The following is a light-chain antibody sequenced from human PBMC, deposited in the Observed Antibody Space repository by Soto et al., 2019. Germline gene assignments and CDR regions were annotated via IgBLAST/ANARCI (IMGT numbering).Light chain of an antibody. CDR2: LNSDGSH. V-gene: IGLV4-69*01. J-gene: IGLJ3*02. Sequence: QPVLTQSPSASASLGASVRLTCTLSSGHSCYAIAWHQQQPEKGPRYLMKLNSDGSHSKGDGIPDRFSGSSSGAERYLTISSLQSEDEADYCCQTWGTGIRVFGGGTKLTVL. CDR1: SGHSCYA. CDR3: QTWGTGIRV.